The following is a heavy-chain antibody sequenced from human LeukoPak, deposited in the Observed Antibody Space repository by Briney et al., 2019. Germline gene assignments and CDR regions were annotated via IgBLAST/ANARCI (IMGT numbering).Heavy chain of an antibody. Sequence: GGSLRLSRAASGFSFSNFVMHWVRQAPGMGLEWVAVIWYDGSNKYYADSVKGRFTISRDNSKNMLYLQMNSLRAEDTALYYCARDFRARGDYWGQGTLVTVSS. CDR1: GFSFSNFV. V-gene: IGHV3-33*01. CDR3: ARDFRARGDY. J-gene: IGHJ4*02. CDR2: IWYDGSNK.